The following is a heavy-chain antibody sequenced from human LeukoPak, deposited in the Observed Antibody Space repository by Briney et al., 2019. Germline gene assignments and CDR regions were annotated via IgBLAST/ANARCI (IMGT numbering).Heavy chain of an antibody. CDR1: GGSFSGYY. Sequence: PSETLSLTCAVYGGSFSGYYWSRIRQPPGKGLEWIGEINHSGSTNYNPSLKSRVTILVDTSKNQFSLKLSSVTAADTAVYYCARDYGSGRRYYYMDVWGKGTTVTVSS. CDR3: ARDYGSGRRYYYMDV. CDR2: INHSGST. J-gene: IGHJ6*03. V-gene: IGHV4-34*01. D-gene: IGHD3-10*01.